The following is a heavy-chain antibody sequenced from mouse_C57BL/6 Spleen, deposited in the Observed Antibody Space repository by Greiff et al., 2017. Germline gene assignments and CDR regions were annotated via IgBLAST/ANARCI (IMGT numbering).Heavy chain of an antibody. J-gene: IGHJ2*01. D-gene: IGHD1-1*01. V-gene: IGHV1-54*01. Sequence: VKLMESGAELVRPGTSVKVSCKASGYAFTNYLIEWVKQRPGQGLEWIGVINPGSGGTNYNEKFKGKATLTADKSSSTAYMQLSSLTSEDSAVYFCARSPHYYGSSYDYWGQGTTLTVSS. CDR1: GYAFTNYL. CDR2: INPGSGGT. CDR3: ARSPHYYGSSYDY.